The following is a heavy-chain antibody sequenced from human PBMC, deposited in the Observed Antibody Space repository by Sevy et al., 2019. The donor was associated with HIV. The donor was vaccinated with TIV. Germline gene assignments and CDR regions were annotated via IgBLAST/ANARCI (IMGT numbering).Heavy chain of an antibody. CDR2: FDPEDGET. CDR1: GHTLNRLG. V-gene: IGHV1-24*01. D-gene: IGHD3-22*01. Sequence: ASVKVSCKVYGHTLNRLGMHWVRQAPGKGLEWMGSFDPEDGETFQAQKFQGRVTMTEDTSTDTAYMGLSSLRYEDTAVYYCAATKDYYENSGSPFDYWGQGTLVTVSS. J-gene: IGHJ4*02. CDR3: AATKDYYENSGSPFDY.